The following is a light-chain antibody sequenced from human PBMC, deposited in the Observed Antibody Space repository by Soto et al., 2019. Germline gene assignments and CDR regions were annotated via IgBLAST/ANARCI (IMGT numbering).Light chain of an antibody. V-gene: IGLV1-44*01. CDR3: AAWDGSLNGRV. CDR2: SND. J-gene: IGLJ3*02. Sequence: QLVLTQPPSASGTPGQRVTISCSGSNSNIGSNIVNWYQQLPGTAPKLLIYSNDQRPSGVPDRFSGSKSGTSASLAISGLQSEDEADYYCAAWDGSLNGRVFGGGTKLTVL. CDR1: NSNIGSNI.